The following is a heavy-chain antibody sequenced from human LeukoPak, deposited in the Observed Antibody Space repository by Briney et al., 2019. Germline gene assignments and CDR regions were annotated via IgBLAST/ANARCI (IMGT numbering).Heavy chain of an antibody. CDR3: ARAATITFGGVIVDY. V-gene: IGHV4-31*03. Sequence: SETLSLTCTVSGGSISSGGYYWSWIRQHPGKGLEWIGYIYYSGSTYYNPSLKSRVTISVDTSKNQFSLKLSSVTAADTAVYYCARAATITFGGVIVDYWGQGTLVTVSS. CDR2: IYYSGST. CDR1: GGSISSGGYY. J-gene: IGHJ4*02. D-gene: IGHD3-16*02.